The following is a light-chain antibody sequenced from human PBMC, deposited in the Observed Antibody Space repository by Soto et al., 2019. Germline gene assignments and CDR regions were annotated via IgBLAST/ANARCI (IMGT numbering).Light chain of an antibody. Sequence: DIQMTQSPFTLSASVGARVTITCRASQSISNWLAWYHQTPGKAPKLLIFDASSLQSGVPSRFSGSGSGTEFTPTITSLQADDFGTYFCQQYNTYPLTFGGGTKVDIK. V-gene: IGKV1-5*01. CDR3: QQYNTYPLT. CDR1: QSISNW. CDR2: DAS. J-gene: IGKJ4*01.